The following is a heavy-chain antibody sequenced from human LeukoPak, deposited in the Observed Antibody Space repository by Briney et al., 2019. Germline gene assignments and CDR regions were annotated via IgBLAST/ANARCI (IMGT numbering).Heavy chain of an antibody. CDR2: ISSSGSTI. Sequence: GGSLRLSCTASKFTFSHYGMRWVRQAPGKGLEWVSYISSSGSTIYYADSVKGRFTISRDNAKNSLYLQMNSLRAEDTAVYYCARDSRLQDSASPQYYYYGMDVWGQGTTVTVSS. V-gene: IGHV3-11*01. CDR1: KFTFSHYG. D-gene: IGHD2-15*01. J-gene: IGHJ6*02. CDR3: ARDSRLQDSASPQYYYYGMDV.